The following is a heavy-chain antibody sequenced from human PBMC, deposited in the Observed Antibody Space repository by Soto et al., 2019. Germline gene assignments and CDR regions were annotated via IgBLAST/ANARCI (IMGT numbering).Heavy chain of an antibody. Sequence: EVQLLESGGGLVQPGGFLRLSCVASGFTFSIYNMNWVRQAPGKGLEWVSVITGSGDYTNYAESVKGRFTISRDNSKNTLYLQMNSLRAEDTAVYFCARRITSSFDYWGQGTLVTVSS. D-gene: IGHD1-20*01. CDR2: ITGSGDYT. CDR1: GFTFSIYN. V-gene: IGHV3-23*01. J-gene: IGHJ4*02. CDR3: ARRITSSFDY.